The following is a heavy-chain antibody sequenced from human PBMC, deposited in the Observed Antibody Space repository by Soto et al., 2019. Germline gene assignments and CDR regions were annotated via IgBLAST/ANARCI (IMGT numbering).Heavy chain of an antibody. Sequence: QVQLVQSGAEVKKPGSSVKVSCKASGGTFSSYAISWVRQAPGQGLEWMGGIIPIFGTANYAQKFQGRVTIPAEESTSTAYMELSSLRSEATAVYYWASSVAKYYYYGMDVWGQGPTVTVSS. CDR1: GGTFSSYA. V-gene: IGHV1-69*12. J-gene: IGHJ6*02. CDR3: ASSVAKYYYYGMDV. CDR2: IIPIFGTA. D-gene: IGHD2-15*01.